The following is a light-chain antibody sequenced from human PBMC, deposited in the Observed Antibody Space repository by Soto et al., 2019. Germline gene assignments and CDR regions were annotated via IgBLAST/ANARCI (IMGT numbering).Light chain of an antibody. Sequence: DIQMTQSPSSLSASVGDRVTITCRASQGISHDLGWYQQKPGKTPKRLIYAASSLQGRVPSSFGGNGSGTEFTLTSNRLPPEDFATYCCLQHNSYPHTVGGGTKGEIK. CDR3: LQHNSYPHT. CDR2: AAS. CDR1: QGISHD. V-gene: IGKV1-17*01. J-gene: IGKJ4*01.